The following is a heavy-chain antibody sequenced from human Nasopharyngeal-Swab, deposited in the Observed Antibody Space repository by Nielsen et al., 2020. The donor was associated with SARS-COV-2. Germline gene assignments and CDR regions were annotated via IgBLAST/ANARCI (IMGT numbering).Heavy chain of an antibody. D-gene: IGHD3-10*01. CDR3: AREEITMVRGVIILDWFDP. V-gene: IGHV3-7*01. Sequence: RGSLTLSCAVSGFSLSIYWISWVRQAPGKVLEWVANIKQDGSEKYYVDSVKGLFTISRDNAKNSLYLQMNSLRAEDTAVYYCAREEITMVRGVIILDWFDPWGQGTLVTVSS. CDR2: IKQDGSEK. J-gene: IGHJ5*02. CDR1: GFSLSIYW.